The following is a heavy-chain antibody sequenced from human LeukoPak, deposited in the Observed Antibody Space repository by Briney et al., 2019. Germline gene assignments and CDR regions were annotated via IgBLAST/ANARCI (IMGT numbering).Heavy chain of an antibody. J-gene: IGHJ4*02. V-gene: IGHV5-51*01. CDR1: GYSFASYW. D-gene: IGHD2-15*01. Sequence: PGESLKISCEGSGYSFASYWIGWVRQMPGKGLEWMGIIYHGDSDTKYSPSFQGQVTISADKSISTAYLQWSSLKASDTGMYYCAKLRYCSGASCYFFDYWGQGTLVTVSS. CDR2: IYHGDSDT. CDR3: AKLRYCSGASCYFFDY.